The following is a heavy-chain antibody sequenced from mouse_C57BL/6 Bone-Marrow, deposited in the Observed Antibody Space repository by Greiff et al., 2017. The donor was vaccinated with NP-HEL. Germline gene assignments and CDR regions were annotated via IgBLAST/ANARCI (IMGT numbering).Heavy chain of an antibody. V-gene: IGHV1-42*01. J-gene: IGHJ2*01. CDR1: GYSFTGYY. CDR2: INPSTGGT. Sequence: VQLQQSGPELVKPGALVKISCKASGYSFTGYYMNWVKQSPEKSLEWIGEINPSTGGTTYNQKFKAKATLTVDKSSSTAYMQLKSLTSEDSAVYYCASPPYYCSSYFDYWGQGTTLTVSS. CDR3: ASPPYYCSSYFDY. D-gene: IGHD1-1*01.